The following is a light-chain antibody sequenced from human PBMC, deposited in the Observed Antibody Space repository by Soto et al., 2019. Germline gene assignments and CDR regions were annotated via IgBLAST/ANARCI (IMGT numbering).Light chain of an antibody. CDR3: QQGHNRPLT. Sequence: EIAMTQSPATLSVSPGERATLSCRASQSISTELAWYQQIPGQPPRLLIYSASTRATGVPAGFTGSGSGSEFTLTISGLQSEDFAIYYCQQGHNRPLTFGQGTRVEI. CDR1: QSISTE. J-gene: IGKJ2*01. CDR2: SAS. V-gene: IGKV3-15*01.